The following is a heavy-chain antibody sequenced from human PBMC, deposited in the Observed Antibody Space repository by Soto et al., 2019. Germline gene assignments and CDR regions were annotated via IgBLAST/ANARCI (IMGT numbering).Heavy chain of an antibody. CDR1: GGSISSGIYY. V-gene: IGHV4-39*01. D-gene: IGHD3-10*01. CDR2: IYYSGST. CDR3: AGGRQHGSGTLSIEY. Sequence: QLQLQESGPGLVKPSETLSLTCTVSGGSISSGIYYWAWIRQPPGKGLEWIGSIYYSGSTYYNPSLKGRVTNFVDTSKNQFSLKLSSVTATDTAVYYCAGGRQHGSGTLSIEYWGQGTLVAVSS. J-gene: IGHJ4*02.